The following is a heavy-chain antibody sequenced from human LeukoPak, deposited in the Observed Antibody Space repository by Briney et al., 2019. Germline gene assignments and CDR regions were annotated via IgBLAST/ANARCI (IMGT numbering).Heavy chain of an antibody. V-gene: IGHV4-59*01. Sequence: SETLSLSCTVSGESTSHFYWNWIRQPPGKGLEWIGYMHNSGSSKHSPSLKSRVTISIDTSKNQFSLQLTSVTAADTAIYYCARSAEWLRNAFDIWGQGTMVSVSS. D-gene: IGHD5-12*01. CDR2: MHNSGSS. CDR3: ARSAEWLRNAFDI. CDR1: GESTSHFY. J-gene: IGHJ3*02.